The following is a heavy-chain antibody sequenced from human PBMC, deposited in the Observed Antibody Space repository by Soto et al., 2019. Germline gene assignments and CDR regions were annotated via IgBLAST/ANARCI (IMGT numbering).Heavy chain of an antibody. D-gene: IGHD3-22*01. CDR1: GFTFSDYY. V-gene: IGHV3-11*01. CDR3: SRDLGYYDSSGYFDY. J-gene: IGHJ4*02. Sequence: QVQLVESGGGLVKPGGSLRLSCAASGFTFSDYYMSWIRQAPGKGLEWVSYISSSDSIIYYADSVKGRVTISRDNAKNSLYLQMNRLRVEDTAVDYCSRDLGYYDSSGYFDYWGQGTLVTVSS. CDR2: ISSSDSII.